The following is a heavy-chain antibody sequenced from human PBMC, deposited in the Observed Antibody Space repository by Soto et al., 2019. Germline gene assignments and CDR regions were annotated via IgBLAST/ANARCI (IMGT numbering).Heavy chain of an antibody. D-gene: IGHD6-19*01. CDR2: IGTAGDT. Sequence: EVQLVESGGGLVQPGGSLRLSCAASGFTFSSYDMHWVRQATGKGLEWVSAIGTAGDTYYPGSVKGRFTISRENAKNSLYLQMNSLRAGDTAVYYSARASRAVAGTEGGAFDIWGQGTMVTVSS. V-gene: IGHV3-13*01. CDR1: GFTFSSYD. J-gene: IGHJ3*02. CDR3: ARASRAVAGTEGGAFDI.